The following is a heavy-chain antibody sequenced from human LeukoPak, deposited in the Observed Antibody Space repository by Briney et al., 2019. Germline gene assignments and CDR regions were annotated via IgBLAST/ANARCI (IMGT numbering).Heavy chain of an antibody. D-gene: IGHD5-18*01. CDR1: GFTVSSNY. CDR3: ARTAVGYSYGFGVLYFDY. Sequence: TGGSLRLSCAASGFTVSSNYMSWVRQAPGKGLEWVSVIYSGGSTYCADSVKGRFTISRDNSKNTLYLQMNSLRAEDTAVYYCARTAVGYSYGFGVLYFDYWGQGTLVTVSS. J-gene: IGHJ4*02. CDR2: IYSGGST. V-gene: IGHV3-66*01.